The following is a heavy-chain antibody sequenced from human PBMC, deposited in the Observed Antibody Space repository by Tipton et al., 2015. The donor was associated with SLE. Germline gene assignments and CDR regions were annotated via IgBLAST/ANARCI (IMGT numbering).Heavy chain of an antibody. CDR2: INHSGST. Sequence: TLSLTCAVYGGSFSGYYWSWIRQPPGKGLGWIGEINHSGSTNYNPSLKSRVTISVDTSKNQFSLKLSSVTAADTAVYYCARPCSGGSCHYYYYGMDVWGQGTMVTVSS. D-gene: IGHD2-15*01. J-gene: IGHJ6*02. V-gene: IGHV4-34*01. CDR1: GGSFSGYY. CDR3: ARPCSGGSCHYYYYGMDV.